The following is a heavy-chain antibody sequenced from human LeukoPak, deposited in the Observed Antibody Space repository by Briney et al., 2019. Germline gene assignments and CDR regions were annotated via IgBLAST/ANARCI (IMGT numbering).Heavy chain of an antibody. D-gene: IGHD3-9*01. Sequence: SVKVSCKASGYTFTSYGISWVRQAPGQGLEWMGWISAHNGNTNYAQKLQGRVTMTTDTSTSTAYMELRSLRSDDTAVYYCAISYYDILTGYTDYWGQGTLVTVSS. V-gene: IGHV1-18*01. CDR2: ISAHNGNT. J-gene: IGHJ4*02. CDR1: GYTFTSYG. CDR3: AISYYDILTGYTDY.